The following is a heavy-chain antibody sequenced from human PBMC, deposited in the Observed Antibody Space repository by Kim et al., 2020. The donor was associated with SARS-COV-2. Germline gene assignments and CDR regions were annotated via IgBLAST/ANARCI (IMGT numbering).Heavy chain of an antibody. D-gene: IGHD5-18*01. CDR3: TRDRGYPSFDY. J-gene: IGHJ4*02. Sequence: GGSLRLSCAASGFTFSSSWMAWVRQAPGKGLEWVANIKEDGTPKNYGGSVQGRFTISRDNAKSSVFLQMNSLRAEDTAAYYCTRDRGYPSFDYGGWGTL. CDR1: GFTFSSSW. V-gene: IGHV3-7*03. CDR2: IKEDGTPK.